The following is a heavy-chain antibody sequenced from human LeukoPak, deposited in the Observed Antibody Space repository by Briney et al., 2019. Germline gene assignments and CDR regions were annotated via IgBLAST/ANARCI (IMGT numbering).Heavy chain of an antibody. Sequence: GGSLRHSYAASGLPDNSLALHWVRQAPAKGGAGVAVISHDGSNKYYADSVNGRFTISRDNSKNTLDLQMNSLRAEDTAVYYCARAICSGGSCYKVWSGWFDPWGQGTLVTVSS. V-gene: IGHV3-30*04. CDR3: ARAICSGGSCYKVWSGWFDP. CDR1: GLPDNSLA. CDR2: ISHDGSNK. J-gene: IGHJ5*02. D-gene: IGHD2-15*01.